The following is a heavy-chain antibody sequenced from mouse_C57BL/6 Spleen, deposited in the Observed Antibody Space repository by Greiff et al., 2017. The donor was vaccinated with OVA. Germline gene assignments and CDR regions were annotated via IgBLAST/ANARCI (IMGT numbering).Heavy chain of an antibody. J-gene: IGHJ1*03. CDR3: TRKGYYYGYWYFDV. CDR2: IDPETGGT. Sequence: VQLQQSGAELVRPGASVTLSCKASGYTFTDYEMHWVKQTPVHGLEWIGAIDPETGGTAYNQKFKGKAILTADKSSSTAYMELRSLTSEDSAVYYCTRKGYYYGYWYFDVWGTGTTVTVSS. CDR1: GYTFTDYE. D-gene: IGHD1-1*01. V-gene: IGHV1-15*01.